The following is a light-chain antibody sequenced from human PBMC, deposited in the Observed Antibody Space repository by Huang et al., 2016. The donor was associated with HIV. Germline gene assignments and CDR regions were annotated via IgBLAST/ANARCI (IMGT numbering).Light chain of an antibody. CDR1: QGISRW. V-gene: IGKV1-12*01. CDR3: QQTNGFPLT. CDR2: DTS. Sequence: IQMTQSPSTVSASVGDRVTITCWASQGISRWLAWYQQKPGTAPKLLIYDTSTTQRGVPSRFSCSGSGTDFTLTISVLQPEDFATYYCQQTNGFPLTFGGGTKVEV. J-gene: IGKJ4*01.